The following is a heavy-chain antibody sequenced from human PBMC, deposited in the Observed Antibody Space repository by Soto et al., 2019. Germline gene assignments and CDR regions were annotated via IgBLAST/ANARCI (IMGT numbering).Heavy chain of an antibody. J-gene: IGHJ4*02. V-gene: IGHV1-8*01. CDR3: ARGRDSGSYYLLDY. Sequence: QVKLVQSGAEVKKPGASVKVSCKASGNTFTSYDINWVRQATGHGLEWMGWINPNSGNIGYAKKFQCRVTMTRDTAIRTANMEVSRLRSDDTAVYYCARGRDSGSYYLLDYWGQGTLVTVSS. CDR2: INPNSGNI. CDR1: GNTFTSYD. D-gene: IGHD3-10*01.